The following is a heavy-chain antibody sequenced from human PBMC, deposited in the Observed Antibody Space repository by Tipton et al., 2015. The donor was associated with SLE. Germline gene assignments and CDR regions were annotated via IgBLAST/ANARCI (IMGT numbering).Heavy chain of an antibody. CDR1: GYTFTSYG. CDR2: SSDYNAST. V-gene: IGHV1-18*01. CDR3: AAFSWAWDAFDI. J-gene: IGHJ3*02. D-gene: IGHD7-27*01. Sequence: QLVQSGAEVKKPGASVKVSCKVSGYTFTSYGVSWVRQAPGQGLEWLGWSSDYNASTNYAQNLQGRVTMTTDTSTSTAYMELRSLRSDDTAVYYCAAFSWAWDAFDIWGLGTMVTVSS.